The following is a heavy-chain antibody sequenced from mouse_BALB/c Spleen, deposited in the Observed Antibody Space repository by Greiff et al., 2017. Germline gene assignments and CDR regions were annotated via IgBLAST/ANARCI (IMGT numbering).Heavy chain of an antibody. V-gene: IGHV5-12-1*01. CDR1: GFAFSSYD. J-gene: IGHJ3*01. CDR2: ISSGGGST. D-gene: IGHD2-4*01. Sequence: EVQLVESGGGLVKPGGSLKLSCAASGFAFSSYDMSWVRQTPEKRLGWVAYISSGGGSTYYPDTVKGRFTISRDNAKNTLYLQMSSLKSEDTAMYYCARHGGMITTRAWFAYWGQGTLVTVSA. CDR3: ARHGGMITTRAWFAY.